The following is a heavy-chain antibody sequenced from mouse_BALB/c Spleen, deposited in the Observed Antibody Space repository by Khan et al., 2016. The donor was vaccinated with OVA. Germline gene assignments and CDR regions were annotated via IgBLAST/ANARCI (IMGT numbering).Heavy chain of an antibody. Sequence: VQLQQSGAEFVKPGASVKLSCTASGFNIEDTYIHWVKQRPEQGLEWIGKIDPANGKTNYDPKFQGKATITADTSSNTAYLHLSSLTSEDTVVYYCAHSLLLYAMDYWGQGTSVTVSS. V-gene: IGHV14-3*02. CDR3: AHSLLLYAMDY. CDR1: GFNIEDTY. CDR2: IDPANGKT. J-gene: IGHJ4*01. D-gene: IGHD1-2*01.